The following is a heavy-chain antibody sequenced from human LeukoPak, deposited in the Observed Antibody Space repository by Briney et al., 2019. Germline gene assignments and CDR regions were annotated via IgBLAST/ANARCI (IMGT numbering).Heavy chain of an antibody. D-gene: IGHD2-15*01. CDR1: GGPLSGYY. CDR3: ARGQDGYCSGGSCRINRKSGIDY. V-gene: IGHV4-34*01. J-gene: IGHJ4*02. Sequence: SQTLSLTRAVYGGPLSGYYWSWIRQPPGKGREWIGEINHSGSTNYNPSLKSRVTISVDTSKNQCSLKLSSVTAADTAVYYCARGQDGYCSGGSCRINRKSGIDYWGQGTLVSVSS. CDR2: INHSGST.